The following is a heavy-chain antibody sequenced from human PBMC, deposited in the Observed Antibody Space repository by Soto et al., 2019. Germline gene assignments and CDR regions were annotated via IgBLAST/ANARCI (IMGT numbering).Heavy chain of an antibody. J-gene: IGHJ4*02. V-gene: IGHV3-72*01. D-gene: IGHD3-16*01. CDR3: TIEGAYPGPDFDY. CDR1: GFTFSDRY. Sequence: XGSLRLSCAASGFTFSDRYMDGVRQAPGKGLEWVGRTKNKANSYTTEYAASVKGRFTISRDYSRDSVYLQMNSLKTDDTAVYYCTIEGAYPGPDFDYWGQGTLVTVSS. CDR2: TKNKANSYTT.